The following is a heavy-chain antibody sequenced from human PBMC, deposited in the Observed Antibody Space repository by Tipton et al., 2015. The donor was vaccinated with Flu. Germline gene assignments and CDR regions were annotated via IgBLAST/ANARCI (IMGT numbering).Heavy chain of an antibody. V-gene: IGHV3-66*02. D-gene: IGHD3-22*01. CDR3: ARHDSSGFNIGNAFDI. CDR1: GFTVSSNY. Sequence: SLRLSCAASGFTVSSNYMSWVRQAPGKGLEWVSVIYSGGSTYYADSVKGRFTISRDNSKNTLYLQMNSLRAEDTAVYYCARHDSSGFNIGNAFDIWGQGTMVTVSS. CDR2: IYSGGST. J-gene: IGHJ3*02.